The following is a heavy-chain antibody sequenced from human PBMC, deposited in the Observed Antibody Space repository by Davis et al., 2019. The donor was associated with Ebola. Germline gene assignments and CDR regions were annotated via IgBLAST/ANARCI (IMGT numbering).Heavy chain of an antibody. J-gene: IGHJ4*02. Sequence: GGSLRLSCAASGFTFSSYSMNWVRQAPGKGLEWVSSISSSSSYIYYADSVKGRFTISRDNAKNSLYLQMNSLRAEETAVYYCARDRDDYDFWSGYYTFFDYWGQGTLVTVSS. CDR2: ISSSSSYI. V-gene: IGHV3-21*01. CDR1: GFTFSSYS. D-gene: IGHD3-3*01. CDR3: ARDRDDYDFWSGYYTFFDY.